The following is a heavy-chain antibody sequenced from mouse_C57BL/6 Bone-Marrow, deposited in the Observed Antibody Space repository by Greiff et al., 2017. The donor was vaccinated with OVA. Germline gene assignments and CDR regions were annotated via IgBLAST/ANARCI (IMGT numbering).Heavy chain of an antibody. V-gene: IGHV1-61*01. J-gene: IGHJ3*01. CDR1: GYTFTSYW. CDR2: IYPSDSET. Sequence: QVQLQQPGAELVRPGSSVKLSCKASGYTFTSYWMDWVKQRPGQGLEWIGNIYPSDSETHYNQKFKDKATLTVDTSSSTAYMQLSSLTSEDSAVYYCARGDYAFAYWGQGTLVTVSA. D-gene: IGHD2-4*01. CDR3: ARGDYAFAY.